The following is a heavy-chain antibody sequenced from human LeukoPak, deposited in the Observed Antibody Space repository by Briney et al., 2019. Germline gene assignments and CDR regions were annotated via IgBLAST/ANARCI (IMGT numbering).Heavy chain of an antibody. V-gene: IGHV5-51*01. CDR1: GYTFTSYW. CDR2: IYPGDSES. Sequence: PGGSLRLSCKGSGYTFTSYWIGWVRQIPGKGLEWMGIIYPGDSESKYNPSLQGQVTISADKSISTAYLQWSSLKASDTAIYYCARIEGSTFDYWGQGTLVTVSS. CDR3: ARIEGSTFDY. J-gene: IGHJ4*02.